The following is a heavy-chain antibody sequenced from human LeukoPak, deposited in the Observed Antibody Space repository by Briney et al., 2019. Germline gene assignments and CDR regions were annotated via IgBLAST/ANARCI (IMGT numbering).Heavy chain of an antibody. V-gene: IGHV4-59*08. CDR2: IFDSGST. J-gene: IGHJ4*02. D-gene: IGHD5-12*01. Sequence: WETLSLTCTVSGGSISTYYWNWIRQPPGKGLEWIGCIFDSGSTNYNPSLKSRVTISVDTSKNQISLKLSSVTAADTAVFYCARHGPGGYSSHGLYHFDYWGQGTLVTVSS. CDR3: ARHGPGGYSSHGLYHFDY. CDR1: GGSISTYY.